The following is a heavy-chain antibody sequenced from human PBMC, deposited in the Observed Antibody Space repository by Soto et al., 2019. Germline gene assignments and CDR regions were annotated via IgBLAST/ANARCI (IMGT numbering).Heavy chain of an antibody. V-gene: IGHV2-5*02. CDR3: AYLPCSGGSCYWFSFSGMDV. CDR1: GFSLSTSGVG. D-gene: IGHD2-15*01. CDR2: IYWDDDK. J-gene: IGHJ6*02. Sequence: QITLKESGPTLVKPTQTLRLTCTFSGFSLSTSGVGVTWSRQPPGKALEWLALIYWDDDKRYRPSLESRLTITKDTSKNQVVLTMTNMDSVDTATYYCAYLPCSGGSCYWFSFSGMDVWGQGTTVTVSS.